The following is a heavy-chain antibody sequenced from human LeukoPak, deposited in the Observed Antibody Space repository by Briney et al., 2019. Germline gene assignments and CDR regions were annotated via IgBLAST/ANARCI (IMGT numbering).Heavy chain of an antibody. J-gene: IGHJ4*02. D-gene: IGHD3-3*01. V-gene: IGHV4-38-2*02. CDR3: ARGAEYYAIWRGYAGYSDY. CDR1: GYSISNGYY. CDR2: ISHPGST. Sequence: PSETLSLTCTVSGYSISNGYYWGWIRQPPGKGLEWVGSISHPGSTYYNPSLRSRLTISLDRSKQKFSLKLTSVTAADTAVYFCARGAEYYAIWRGYAGYSDYWGQGSAVTVSS.